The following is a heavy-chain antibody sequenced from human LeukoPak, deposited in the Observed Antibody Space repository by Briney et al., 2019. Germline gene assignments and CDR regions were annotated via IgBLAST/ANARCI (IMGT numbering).Heavy chain of an antibody. CDR1: GFTFSSYS. Sequence: GGSLRLSCAASGFTFSSYSMNWVRQSPGKGLEWVSVISYDGSDKYYADSVKGRFTISRDSSKNTLYLQMNSLRAEDTAAYYCARDLNRYFDYWGQGTLVTVSS. V-gene: IGHV3-30*03. J-gene: IGHJ4*02. CDR2: ISYDGSDK. CDR3: ARDLNRYFDY.